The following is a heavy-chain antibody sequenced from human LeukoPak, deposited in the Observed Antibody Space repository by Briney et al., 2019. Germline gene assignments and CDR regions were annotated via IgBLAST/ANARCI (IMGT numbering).Heavy chain of an antibody. Sequence: GGSLRLSCAASGFTFSSYWMSWVRQAPGKGLEWVANIKQDGSEKYYVDSVKGRFTISRDNAKNTLYLQMNSLRAEDTAVYYCARDALITMVRGVIRWFDPWGQGTLVTVSS. CDR2: IKQDGSEK. CDR1: GFTFSSYW. CDR3: ARDALITMVRGVIRWFDP. D-gene: IGHD3-10*01. J-gene: IGHJ5*02. V-gene: IGHV3-7*03.